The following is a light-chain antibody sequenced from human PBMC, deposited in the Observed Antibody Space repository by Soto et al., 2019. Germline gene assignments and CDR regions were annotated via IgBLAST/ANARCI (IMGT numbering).Light chain of an antibody. V-gene: IGKV3-20*01. CDR3: HQYGSSPQT. CDR1: QSVSSSY. Sequence: EIVLTQSPATLSLSPGDRATLSCRASQSVSSSYLAWYQQKPGQAPRLLIFGASTRATGIPDRFRGSGSGTDFTLTITRLEPEDFGVYYCHQYGSSPQTFGQGTKVDIK. CDR2: GAS. J-gene: IGKJ1*01.